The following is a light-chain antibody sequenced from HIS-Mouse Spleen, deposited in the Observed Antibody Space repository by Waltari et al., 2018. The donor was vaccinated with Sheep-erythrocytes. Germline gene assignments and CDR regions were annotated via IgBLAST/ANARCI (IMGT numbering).Light chain of an antibody. V-gene: IGLV2-23*01. CDR2: EGS. Sequence: QSALTQPASVSGSPGQSITISCTGTSSDFGRYNLVSWYQQHPGKAPKLMIYEGSKRPSGVSNRFPGSKSGNTASLTISGLQAEDEADYYCCSYAGSSTPWVFGGGTKLTVL. CDR1: SSDFGRYNL. J-gene: IGLJ3*02. CDR3: CSYAGSSTPWV.